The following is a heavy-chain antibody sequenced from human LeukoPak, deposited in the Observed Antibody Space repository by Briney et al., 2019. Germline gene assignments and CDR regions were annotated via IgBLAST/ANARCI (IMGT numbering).Heavy chain of an antibody. Sequence: SETLSLTCTVSGGSISSYYWSWIRQPPGKGLEWIGYIYYSGSTNYNPSLKSRVTISADTSKNQFSLKLSSVTAADTAVYYCARARAYSSWYTSSGYYYGMDVWGQGTTVTVSS. CDR1: GGSISSYY. J-gene: IGHJ6*02. D-gene: IGHD6-13*01. V-gene: IGHV4-59*01. CDR3: ARARAYSSWYTSSGYYYGMDV. CDR2: IYYSGST.